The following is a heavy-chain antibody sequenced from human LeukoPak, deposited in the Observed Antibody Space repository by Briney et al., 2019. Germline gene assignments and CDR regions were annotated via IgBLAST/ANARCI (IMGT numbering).Heavy chain of an antibody. J-gene: IGHJ4*02. CDR1: GFTFSSYG. V-gene: IGHV3-23*01. CDR2: ISGSGGNT. CDR3: ARVVPPTDYGSGSYFWGPYYFDY. D-gene: IGHD3-10*01. Sequence: PGGSLRLSCAASGFTFSSYGMSWVRQAPGKGLEWVSAISGSGGNTYYADSVKGRFTISRDNSKNTLYLQMNSLRAEDTAVYYCARVVPPTDYGSGSYFWGPYYFDYWGQGTLVTVSS.